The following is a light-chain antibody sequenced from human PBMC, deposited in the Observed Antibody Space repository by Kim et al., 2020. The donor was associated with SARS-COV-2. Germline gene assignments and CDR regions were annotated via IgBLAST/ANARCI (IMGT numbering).Light chain of an antibody. CDR2: HVS. CDR3: QRYGSSST. CDR1: HSLGSNY. Sequence: PGERLTLSCKASHSLGSNYFAWYQQTPGQAPRLLIYHVSTRATGIPDMFSRSGSGTDFTLTISRLEPEDFAVYYCQRYGSSSTFGQGTRVEIK. J-gene: IGKJ1*01. V-gene: IGKV3-20*01.